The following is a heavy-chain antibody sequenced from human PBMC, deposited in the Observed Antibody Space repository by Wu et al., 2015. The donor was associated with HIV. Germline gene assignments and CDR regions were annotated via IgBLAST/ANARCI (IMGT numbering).Heavy chain of an antibody. CDR2: SYYTGNT. CDR1: GASISRHY. V-gene: IGHV4-59*11. J-gene: IGHJ4*02. CDR3: ARAYYDHLWGSYRFDY. Sequence: QVQLQESGPGLVKPSETLSLTCTVSGASISRHYWSWIRQPPGKGLEWIGNSYYTGNTKYNPSLKSRVTMSVDTSKNQFSPNLRSVIAADTAVYYCARAYYDHLWGSYRFDYWGQGTFVTVSS. D-gene: IGHD3-16*02.